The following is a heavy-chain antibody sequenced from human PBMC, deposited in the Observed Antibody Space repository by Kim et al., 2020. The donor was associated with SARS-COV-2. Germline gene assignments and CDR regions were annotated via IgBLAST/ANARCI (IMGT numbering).Heavy chain of an antibody. Sequence: GGSLRLSCAASGFTFSSYEMNWVRQAPGKGLEWVSYISSSGSTIYYADSVKGRFTISRDNAKNSLYLQMNSLRAEDTAVYYCARGGHYYDSSGYYNGYWGQGTLVTVSS. CDR1: GFTFSSYE. V-gene: IGHV3-48*03. CDR2: ISSSGSTI. D-gene: IGHD3-22*01. CDR3: ARGGHYYDSSGYYNGY. J-gene: IGHJ4*02.